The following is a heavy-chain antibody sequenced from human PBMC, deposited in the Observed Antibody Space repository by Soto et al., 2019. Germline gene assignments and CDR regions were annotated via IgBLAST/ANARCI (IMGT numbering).Heavy chain of an antibody. Sequence: PAGSLRLSCAVSGITFNNYWMDWIRQTPGKGLVWVSHINNVASIINYADSVKGRFTIYRDNAGNTVYLQINSLGVEDTATYYCASDEGSGLKYWGQGTSVTVSS. CDR3: ASDEGSGLKY. CDR2: INNVASII. V-gene: IGHV3-74*01. J-gene: IGHJ4*02. D-gene: IGHD6-19*01. CDR1: GITFNNYW.